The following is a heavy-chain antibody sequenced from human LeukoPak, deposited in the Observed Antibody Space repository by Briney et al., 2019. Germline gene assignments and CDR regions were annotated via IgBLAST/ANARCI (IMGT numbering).Heavy chain of an antibody. CDR2: TYYRSKWYN. J-gene: IGHJ6*02. Sequence: SQTLSLTCAISGDRFSIKSVAWNWIRQSPSRGLEWLGKTYYRSKWYNDVAESVNRRISINPHTSKNQFSLQLDTVTPEDTAVYYCARNYYGIDVWGQGTTVTVSS. CDR3: ARNYYGIDV. D-gene: IGHD3-10*01. V-gene: IGHV6-1*01. CDR1: GDRFSIKSVA.